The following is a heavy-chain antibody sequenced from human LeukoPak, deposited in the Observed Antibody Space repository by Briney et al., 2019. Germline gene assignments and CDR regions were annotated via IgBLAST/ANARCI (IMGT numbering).Heavy chain of an antibody. J-gene: IGHJ4*02. D-gene: IGHD3-22*01. Sequence: SETQSLTCAVYGGSFSGYYWSWIRQPPGKGLEWIGEINHSGSTNYNPSLKSRVTISVDTSKNQFSLKLSSVTAADTAVYYCARGGDYYDSSGYYYKRFDYWGQGTLVTVSS. CDR3: ARGGDYYDSSGYYYKRFDY. CDR2: INHSGST. V-gene: IGHV4-34*01. CDR1: GGSFSGYY.